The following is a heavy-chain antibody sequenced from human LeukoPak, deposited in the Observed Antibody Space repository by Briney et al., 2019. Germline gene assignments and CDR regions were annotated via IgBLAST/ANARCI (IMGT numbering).Heavy chain of an antibody. D-gene: IGHD1-1*01. CDR2: MRDTVNT. CDR3: ARADNWNAFEY. CDR1: DVSISSHY. Sequence: PSETLSLTCSVSDVSISSHYWSWLRQPPGKGLEWIAYMRDTVNTKDNPSFKSRLTLSADTSKNQFSLRLSSVTAADTAVYYCARADNWNAFEYWGQGTLVPVSS. V-gene: IGHV4-59*11. J-gene: IGHJ4*02.